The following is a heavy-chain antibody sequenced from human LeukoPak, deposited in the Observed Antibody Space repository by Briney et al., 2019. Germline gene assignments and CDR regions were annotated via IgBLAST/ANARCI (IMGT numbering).Heavy chain of an antibody. CDR3: ARGLVWFGVSYMDV. CDR2: ISSSSSYI. CDR1: GFTFSSYS. Sequence: GGTLRLSCAASGFTFSSYSMNWVRQAPGKGLEWVSSISSSSSYIYYADSVKGRFTISRDNSKNTLYLQMNSLRAEDTAVYYCARGLVWFGVSYMDVWGKGTTVTISS. V-gene: IGHV3-21*01. D-gene: IGHD3-10*01. J-gene: IGHJ6*03.